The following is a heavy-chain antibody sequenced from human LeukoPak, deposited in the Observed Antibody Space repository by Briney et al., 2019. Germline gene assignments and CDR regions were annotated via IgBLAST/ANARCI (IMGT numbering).Heavy chain of an antibody. V-gene: IGHV5-51*01. J-gene: IGHJ3*02. Sequence: GESLKISCKGSGYSFTNYWIGWVRQMPGKGLEWMGIIYPGDSDTRYNPSFQVQVTISVDKSISTAYLQWSSLKASDTAMYYCARGGLVVVPAARLVDAFDIWGQGTMVTVSS. D-gene: IGHD2-2*01. CDR2: IYPGDSDT. CDR1: GYSFTNYW. CDR3: ARGGLVVVPAARLVDAFDI.